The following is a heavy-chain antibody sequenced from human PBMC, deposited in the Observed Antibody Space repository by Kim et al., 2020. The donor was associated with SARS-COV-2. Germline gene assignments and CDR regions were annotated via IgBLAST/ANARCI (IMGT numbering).Heavy chain of an antibody. D-gene: IGHD2-2*01. CDR1: GGSISSYY. CDR2: IYYSGST. V-gene: IGHV4-59*13. CDR3: ARFNDVQLGLDY. Sequence: SETLSLTCTVSGGSISSYYWSWIRQPPGKGLEWIGYIYYSGSTNYNPSLKSRVTISVDTSKNQFSLKLSSVTAADTAVYYCARFNDVQLGLDYWGQGTLVTVSS. J-gene: IGHJ4*02.